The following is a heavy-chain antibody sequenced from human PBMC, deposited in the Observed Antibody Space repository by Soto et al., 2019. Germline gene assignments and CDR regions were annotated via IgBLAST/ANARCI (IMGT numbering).Heavy chain of an antibody. J-gene: IGHJ6*02. CDR3: ARAHSSSWYYGMDV. CDR1: GGSISSYY. V-gene: IGHV4-59*01. CDR2: IYYSGST. Sequence: SETLSLTCTVSGGSISSYYWSWIRQPPGKGLEWIGYIYYSGSTNYNPSLKSRVTISVDTSKNQFSLKLSSVTAADTAVYYCARAHSSSWYYGMDVWGQGTTVTVYS. D-gene: IGHD6-13*01.